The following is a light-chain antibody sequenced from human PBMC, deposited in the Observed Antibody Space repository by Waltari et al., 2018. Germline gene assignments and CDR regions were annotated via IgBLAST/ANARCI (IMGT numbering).Light chain of an antibody. V-gene: IGKV1-5*01. CDR3: QQHHELQT. J-gene: IGKJ3*01. CDR1: QSISSW. CDR2: DAS. Sequence: DIQMTQSPSTLSASVGDRVTIPCRASQSISSWLAWYQQKPGKAPKLLIYDASSLESGVPSRFSGSGSGTEFTLTISSLQPDDFATYYCQQHHELQTFGQGTRVDFK.